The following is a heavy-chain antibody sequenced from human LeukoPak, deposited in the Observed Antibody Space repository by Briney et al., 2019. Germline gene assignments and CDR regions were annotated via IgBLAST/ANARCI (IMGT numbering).Heavy chain of an antibody. V-gene: IGHV1-69*06. CDR3: ARDYYDSSGYYN. D-gene: IGHD3-22*01. J-gene: IGHJ4*02. CDR2: IIPIFGTA. Sequence: SVKVSCKASGYTFTSYYMHWVRQAPGQGLEWMGGIIPIFGTANYAQKFQGRVTITADKSTSTAYMELSSLRSEDTAVYYCARDYYDSSGYYNWGQGTLVTVSS. CDR1: GYTFTSYY.